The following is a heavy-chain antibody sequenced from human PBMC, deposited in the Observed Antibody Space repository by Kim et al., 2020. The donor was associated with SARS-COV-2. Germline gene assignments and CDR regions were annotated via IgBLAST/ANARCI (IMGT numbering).Heavy chain of an antibody. CDR3: AIPGTTRAFDI. Sequence: GESLKISCRGSGYSFTSYWIPWVRQFPGKGLVWLWVIFPADSVTRYSPSFQGQVTISADKSITPAYLQWNSLKASATALYFCAIPGTTRAFDIWGQGTMVTVSS. V-gene: IGHV5-51*01. D-gene: IGHD1-26*01. CDR1: GYSFTSYW. CDR2: IFPADSVT. J-gene: IGHJ3*02.